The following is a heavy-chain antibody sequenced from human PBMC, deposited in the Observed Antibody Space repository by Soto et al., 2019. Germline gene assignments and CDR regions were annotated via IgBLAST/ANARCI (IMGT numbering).Heavy chain of an antibody. D-gene: IGHD1-26*01. CDR2: IIPIFGTA. CDR3: ERDGGRHSWGIDC. J-gene: IGHJ4*02. CDR1: GGTFSSYS. V-gene: IGHV1-69*01. Sequence: QVQLVQSGAEVKKPGSSVKVSCKASGGTFSSYSINWVRQAPGQGLEWMGEIIPIFGTANYAQKFQGRVTITAYEATSTGYMELSSLSSEDTAVYYCERDGGRHSWGIDCWGQGTLVTVSS.